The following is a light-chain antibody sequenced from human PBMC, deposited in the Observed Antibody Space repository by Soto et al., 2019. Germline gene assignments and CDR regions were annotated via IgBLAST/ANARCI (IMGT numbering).Light chain of an antibody. J-gene: IGKJ1*01. V-gene: IGKV3-15*01. CDR3: HQYHNWPPWT. CDR2: DAS. CDR1: QSVTSR. Sequence: EVVLTQSPATLSVPPGERATLSCRASQSVTSRLAWYQQKPGQTPRLLIYDASTRATGIPPRVSGSGSGTEFTLSISSLQSDDSAVYYCHQYHNWPPWTFGHGTKVEIK.